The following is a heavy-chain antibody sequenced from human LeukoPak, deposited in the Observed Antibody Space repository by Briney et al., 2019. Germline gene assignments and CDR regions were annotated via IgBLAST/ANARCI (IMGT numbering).Heavy chain of an antibody. CDR3: ARENDYDILTGYYTSPGWFDH. J-gene: IGHJ5*02. CDR2: IYYSGST. CDR1: GGSISSYY. Sequence: SETLSLTCTVSGGSISSYYWSWIRQPPGKGLEWIGYIYYSGSTNYNPSLKSRVTISVDTSKNQFSLKLSSVTAADTAVYYCARENDYDILTGYYTSPGWFDHWGQGTLVTVSS. D-gene: IGHD3-9*01. V-gene: IGHV4-59*01.